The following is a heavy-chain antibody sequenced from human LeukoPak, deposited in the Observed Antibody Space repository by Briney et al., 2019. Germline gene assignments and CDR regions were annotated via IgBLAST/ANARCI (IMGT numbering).Heavy chain of an antibody. CDR2: INHSGST. V-gene: IGHV4-34*01. D-gene: IGHD3-9*01. J-gene: IGHJ5*02. CDR1: GGSFSGYY. CDR3: ARGGLRYFDWLYNWFDP. Sequence: PSKTLSLTCAVYGGSFSGYYWSWIRQPPGKGLEWIGEINHSGSTNYNPSLKSRVTISVDTSKNQFSLKLSSVTAADTAVYYCARGGLRYFDWLYNWFDPWGQGTLVTVSS.